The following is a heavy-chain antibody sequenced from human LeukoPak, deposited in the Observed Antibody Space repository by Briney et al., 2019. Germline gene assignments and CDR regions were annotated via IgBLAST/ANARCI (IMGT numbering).Heavy chain of an antibody. CDR3: ARDHSYSGYDIYGMDV. CDR1: GYTFTGYG. D-gene: IGHD5-12*01. J-gene: IGHJ6*02. Sequence: ASVKVSCKAPGYTFTGYGISWVRQAPGQGLEWMGWISAYNGNTNYAQKLQGRVTMTTDTSTSTAYMELRSLRSDDTAVYYCARDHSYSGYDIYGMDVWGQGTTVTVSS. V-gene: IGHV1-18*01. CDR2: ISAYNGNT.